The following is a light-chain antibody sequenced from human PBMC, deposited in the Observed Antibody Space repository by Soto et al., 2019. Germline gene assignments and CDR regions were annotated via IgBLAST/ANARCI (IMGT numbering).Light chain of an antibody. CDR1: HRVSSSY. V-gene: IGKV3-20*01. CDR3: QQYGSSPLT. Sequence: EIVLTQSPATLSVSPGGRVTLSWRASHRVSSSYLTWYQQQPGQAPRLLFYGASNRATSIPARFSGSVSGTDFTLTIGGVQSEDFAVYYCQQYGSSPLTFGGGTKWIS. CDR2: GAS. J-gene: IGKJ4*01.